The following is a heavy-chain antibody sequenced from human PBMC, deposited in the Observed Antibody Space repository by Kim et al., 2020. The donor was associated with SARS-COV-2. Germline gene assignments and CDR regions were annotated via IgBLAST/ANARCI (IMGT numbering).Heavy chain of an antibody. V-gene: IGHV3-23*01. D-gene: IGHD5-18*01. J-gene: IGHJ6*02. CDR3: AKDPRIQLWPPYYYYGMDV. CDR2: ISGSGGST. Sequence: GGSLRLSCAASGFTFSSYAMSWVRQAPGKGLEWVSVISGSGGSTYYADSVKGRFTISRDNSKNTLYLQMNSLRAEDTAVYYCAKDPRIQLWPPYYYYGMDVWGQGTTVTVSS. CDR1: GFTFSSYA.